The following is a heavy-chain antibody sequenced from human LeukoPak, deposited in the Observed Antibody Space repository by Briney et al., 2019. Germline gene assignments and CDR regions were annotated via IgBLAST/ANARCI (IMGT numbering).Heavy chain of an antibody. CDR2: IYPGDSDI. CDR3: ARRAGYCSGGSCPANWFDH. V-gene: IGHV5-51*01. D-gene: IGHD2-15*01. J-gene: IGHJ5*02. Sequence: GESLKISCKGSGYSFTSYWIGWVRQMPGKGLEWMGIIYPGDSDIRYSPSFQGQVTISVDRSISTAYLQWSSLKASDTAIYCCARRAGYCSGGSCPANWFDHWGQGTLVTVSS. CDR1: GYSFTSYW.